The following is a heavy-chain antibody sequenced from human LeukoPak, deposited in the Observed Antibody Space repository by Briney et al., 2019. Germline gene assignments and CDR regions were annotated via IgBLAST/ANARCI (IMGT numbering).Heavy chain of an antibody. CDR3: TRGTVTTYYFDY. CDR2: IYYSGST. CDR1: GGSISCYY. V-gene: IGHV4-59*01. J-gene: IGHJ4*02. Sequence: PSETLSLTCTVSGGSISCYYWSWIRQPPGKELEWIGYIYYSGSTNYNPSLKSRVTISVDTSKNQFSLQLSSVTAADTAVYYCTRGTVTTYYFDYWGQGTLVTVSS. D-gene: IGHD4-17*01.